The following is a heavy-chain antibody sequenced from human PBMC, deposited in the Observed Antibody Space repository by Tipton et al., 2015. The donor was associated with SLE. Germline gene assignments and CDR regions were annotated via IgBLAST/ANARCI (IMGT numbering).Heavy chain of an antibody. D-gene: IGHD3-16*01. Sequence: SLRLSCTDSDSGFTFTNFWMGWVRQAPGKGLEWVAVISYDGSNKYSADSVKGRFTISRDNSKNALYLQMNSLRAEDTAVYYCAGAHPYYYYAMDVWGQGTTVTVSS. V-gene: IGHV3-30*03. CDR1: GFTFTNFW. CDR2: ISYDGSNK. CDR3: AGAHPYYYYAMDV. J-gene: IGHJ6*02.